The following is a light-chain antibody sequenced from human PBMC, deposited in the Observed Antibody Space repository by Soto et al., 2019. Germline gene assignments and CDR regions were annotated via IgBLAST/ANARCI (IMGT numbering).Light chain of an antibody. Sequence: DIQLTQSPSFLSASLGDRVTITCRASQGISSYLAWYQQKPGKAPDLLIFAASTLQSGVPSRFSGSGSETEFTLTISSLQLEDCGTYSCQPSKSYLLTLARGTKVDIK. J-gene: IGKJ4*01. CDR3: QPSKSYLLT. CDR1: QGISSY. CDR2: AAS. V-gene: IGKV1-9*01.